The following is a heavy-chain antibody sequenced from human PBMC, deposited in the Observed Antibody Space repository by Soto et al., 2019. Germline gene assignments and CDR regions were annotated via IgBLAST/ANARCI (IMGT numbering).Heavy chain of an antibody. CDR3: AREEYSSSSIRYYYYGMDV. CDR1: GGTFSSYA. D-gene: IGHD6-6*01. V-gene: IGHV1-69*12. J-gene: IGHJ6*02. CDR2: IIPIFGTA. Sequence: QVQLVQSGAEVKKPGSSVKVSCKASGGTFSSYAISWVRQAPGQGLEWMGGIIPIFGTANYAQKFQGRVTITADESTSKAYMELSSLRSEDTAVYYCAREEYSSSSIRYYYYGMDVWGQGTTVTVSS.